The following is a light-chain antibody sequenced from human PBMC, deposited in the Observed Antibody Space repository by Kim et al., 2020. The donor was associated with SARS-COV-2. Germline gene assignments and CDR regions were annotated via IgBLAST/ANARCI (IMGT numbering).Light chain of an antibody. CDR1: SSDVGGYNY. Sequence: QSALTQPASVSGSPGQSITISCTGNSSDVGGYNYVSWYQHLPGKAPKLMIYDVSKRPSGVSNRFSGSKSGNTASLTISGLQSDDEADYYCSSYTTSTTIFGGGTQLTVL. J-gene: IGLJ2*01. V-gene: IGLV2-14*03. CDR3: SSYTTSTTI. CDR2: DVS.